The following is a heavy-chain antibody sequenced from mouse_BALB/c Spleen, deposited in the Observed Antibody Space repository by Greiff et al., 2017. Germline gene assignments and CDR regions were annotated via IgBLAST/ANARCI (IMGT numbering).Heavy chain of an antibody. V-gene: IGHV5-12-1*01. D-gene: IGHD2-4*01. CDR2: ISSGGGST. Sequence: EVMLVESGGGLVKPGGSLKLSCAASGFAFSSYDMSWVRQTPEKRLEWVAYISSGGGSTYYPDTVKGRFTISRDNAKNTLYLQMSSLKSEDTAMYYCARHKDYDENFDYWGQGTTLTVSS. J-gene: IGHJ2*01. CDR3: ARHKDYDENFDY. CDR1: GFAFSSYD.